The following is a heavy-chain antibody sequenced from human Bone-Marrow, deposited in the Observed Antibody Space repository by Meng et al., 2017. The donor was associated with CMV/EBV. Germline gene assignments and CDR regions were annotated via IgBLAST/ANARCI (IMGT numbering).Heavy chain of an antibody. Sequence: SVKVSCKASGGTFSSYAISWVRQAPGQGLEWMGGIIPIFGTANYAQKFQGRVTITTDESTSTAYMELSSLRSEDTAVYYCASGDYDSSGRDWAYWGQGNLVTVSS. CDR2: IIPIFGTA. CDR3: ASGDYDSSGRDWAY. J-gene: IGHJ4*02. V-gene: IGHV1-69*05. CDR1: GGTFSSYA. D-gene: IGHD3-22*01.